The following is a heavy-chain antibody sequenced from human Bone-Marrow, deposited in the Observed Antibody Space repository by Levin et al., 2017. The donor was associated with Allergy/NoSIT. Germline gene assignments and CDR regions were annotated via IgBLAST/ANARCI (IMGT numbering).Heavy chain of an antibody. Sequence: GGSLRLSCKGSGSSFTSYWIGWVRQMPGKGLEWMGIIYPGDSDTRYSPSFQGQVTISADKSISTAYLQWSSLKASDTAMYYCARHEGPRYSKALTYGDYPGSNDAFDIWGQGTMVTVSS. J-gene: IGHJ3*02. CDR2: IYPGDSDT. CDR1: GSSFTSYW. CDR3: ARHEGPRYSKALTYGDYPGSNDAFDI. V-gene: IGHV5-51*01. D-gene: IGHD4-17*01.